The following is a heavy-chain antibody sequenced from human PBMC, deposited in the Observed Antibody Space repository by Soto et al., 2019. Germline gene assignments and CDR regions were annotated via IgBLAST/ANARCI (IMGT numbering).Heavy chain of an antibody. J-gene: IGHJ5*01. D-gene: IGHD3-22*01. V-gene: IGHV4-39*01. CDR2: IYYRGST. Sequence: SETLSLPCTVSCGSISSISYYWGWIRQPPGEGLEWVGSIYYRGSTYYNPSLKSRVTISVDTSKNQFALKLSSVTAADTAVYYCASNQFTMMGTAWFDPWGQGTLVTVSS. CDR1: CGSISSISYY. CDR3: ASNQFTMMGTAWFDP.